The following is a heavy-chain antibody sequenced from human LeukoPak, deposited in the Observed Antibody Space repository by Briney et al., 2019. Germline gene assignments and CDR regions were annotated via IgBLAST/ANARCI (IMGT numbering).Heavy chain of an antibody. Sequence: ASVKVSCKASGYTFTSYYMYWVRQAPGQGPEWMGVINPSGGYTSYQQKFQGRLTMTRDTSTSTVYMELSRLRSEDTAVYYCARGGDIVLMVYAVPSSDFDYWGQGTLVTVSS. J-gene: IGHJ4*02. CDR3: ARGGDIVLMVYAVPSSDFDY. V-gene: IGHV1-46*01. CDR1: GYTFTSYY. CDR2: INPSGGYT. D-gene: IGHD2-8*01.